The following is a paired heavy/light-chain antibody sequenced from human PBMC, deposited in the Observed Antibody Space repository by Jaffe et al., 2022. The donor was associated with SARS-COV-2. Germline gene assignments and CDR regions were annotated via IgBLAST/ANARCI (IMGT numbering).Light chain of an antibody. CDR2: GDN. J-gene: IGLJ1*01. CDR1: SSNIGAGFD. Sequence: QSVLTQPPSVSGAPGQGVTISCTGGSSNIGAGFDVHWYQHLPGTAPKLLIYGDNKRPSGVPDRFSGSRSGTSGSLAISGLQAEDEADYYCQSYDSSLSGYVFGTGTKVTVL. V-gene: IGLV1-40*01. CDR3: QSYDSSLSGYV.
Heavy chain of an antibody. CDR1: GYTFTNYY. D-gene: IGHD4-17*01. Sequence: QVQLVQSGAEVKKPGASVKVSCRASGYTFTNYYIHWVRQAPGQGLEWMGIITPSGSSTTYADSLQGRVTMTSDTSTSTVYMELSSLRYEDTAVYFCARITTVTIQPYYYGMDVWGQGTTVTVSS. V-gene: IGHV1-46*04. CDR2: ITPSGSST. CDR3: ARITTVTIQPYYYGMDV. J-gene: IGHJ6*02.